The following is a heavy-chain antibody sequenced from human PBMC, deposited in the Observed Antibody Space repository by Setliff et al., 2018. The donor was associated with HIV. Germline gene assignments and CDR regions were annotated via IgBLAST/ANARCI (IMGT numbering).Heavy chain of an antibody. CDR1: GGSISSDY. Sequence: SETLSLTCTVSGGSISSDYWSWIRQPPGKGLEWIGYIYYSGSTNYNPSLKSRVTISVATSKNQFSLKLNSVTTADTAVYYCARSRASSGYYGVTGYGMDVWGQGTTVTVSS. V-gene: IGHV4-59*01. CDR3: ARSRASSGYYGVTGYGMDV. J-gene: IGHJ6*02. D-gene: IGHD3-22*01. CDR2: IYYSGST.